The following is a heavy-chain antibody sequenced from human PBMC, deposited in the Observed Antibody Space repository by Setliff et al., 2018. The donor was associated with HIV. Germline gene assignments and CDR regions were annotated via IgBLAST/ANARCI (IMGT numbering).Heavy chain of an antibody. V-gene: IGHV3-23*01. CDR3: ARDSGTVGADDY. Sequence: GGSLRLSCTVSDLAFSSYAMSWVRQAPGKGLEWVSIASPSGGTTYYADSVKGRFTISRDNAKNSLYLQMNTLRTEDTAVYYCARDSGTVGADDYWGQGTLVTV. D-gene: IGHD1-26*01. CDR2: ASPSGGTT. J-gene: IGHJ4*02. CDR1: DLAFSSYA.